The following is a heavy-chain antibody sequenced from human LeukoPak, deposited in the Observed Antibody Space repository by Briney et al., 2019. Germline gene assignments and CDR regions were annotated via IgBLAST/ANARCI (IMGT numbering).Heavy chain of an antibody. CDR3: ARDLQATVTTNGWGFDL. V-gene: IGHV3-74*01. CDR1: GFTFSRYW. Sequence: GGSLRLSCAASGFTFSRYWMHWVRQAPGKGLVGVSRVNEDGSSTNYADSVKGRFTISRDNAKNTLYLQLNSLRAEDTAVYYCARDLQATVTTNGWGFDLWGRGNLVTVSS. CDR2: VNEDGSST. J-gene: IGHJ2*01. D-gene: IGHD4-17*01.